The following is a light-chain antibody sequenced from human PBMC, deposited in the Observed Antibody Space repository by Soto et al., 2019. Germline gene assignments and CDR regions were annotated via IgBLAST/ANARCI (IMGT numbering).Light chain of an antibody. V-gene: IGKV1-27*01. J-gene: IGKJ1*01. Sequence: DFQMTQSPSSLSASVGDRVTITCRASQDISDHLAWYQHKPGKVPELLIYGASTLQSGVPSRFSGGGSGTDFTLPISSLQPEDVATYYCQKYDRTPRTFGQGPKVELK. CDR2: GAS. CDR3: QKYDRTPRT. CDR1: QDISDH.